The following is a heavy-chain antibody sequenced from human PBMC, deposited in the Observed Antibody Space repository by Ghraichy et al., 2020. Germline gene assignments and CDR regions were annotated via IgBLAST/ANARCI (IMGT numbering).Heavy chain of an antibody. CDR3: ARDLFTDARATPDYQYGMDV. CDR1: GFTFSGFA. J-gene: IGHJ6*02. CDR2: ITYDGRNK. Sequence: GGSLRLSCAASGFTFSGFAMHGVRQAPGKGLEWVALITYDGRNKFYADSVKGRFTISRDNSKNTVYLQMDSLRPEDSAVYYCARDLFTDARATPDYQYGMDVWRQGTTVPVSS. D-gene: IGHD3-10*02. V-gene: IGHV3-30*04.